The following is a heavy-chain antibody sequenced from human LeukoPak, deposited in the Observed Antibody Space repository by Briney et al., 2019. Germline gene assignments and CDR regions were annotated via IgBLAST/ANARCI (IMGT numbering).Heavy chain of an antibody. J-gene: IGHJ5*02. CDR2: INYSGNT. Sequence: SETLSLTCTVSGGSISNSTSYWGWIRPSPGKGLEWIANINYSGNTYYNPSLKSRLTIFVDTSMNQFSLKLSSVTAADTVVYYCARVVVPGLCDPWGEGNRVTVSS. CDR3: ARVVVPGLCDP. V-gene: IGHV4-39*07. D-gene: IGHD2-15*01. CDR1: GGSISNSTSY.